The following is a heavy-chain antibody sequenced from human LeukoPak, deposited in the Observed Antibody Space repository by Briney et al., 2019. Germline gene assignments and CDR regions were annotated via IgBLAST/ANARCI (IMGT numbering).Heavy chain of an antibody. J-gene: IGHJ6*03. V-gene: IGHV3-11*01. Sequence: PGGSLKFSCAASGFIFSDYYMGWIRQAPGKGLDWVSNIKTSGTTTYYADSVKGRFTVSRDNARNSLFLQVNSLRAEDTAVYYCARLIVVPSYPAQYYYMDVWGKGTTVIV. CDR1: GFIFSDYY. CDR2: IKTSGTTT. D-gene: IGHD3-22*01. CDR3: ARLIVVPSYPAQYYYMDV.